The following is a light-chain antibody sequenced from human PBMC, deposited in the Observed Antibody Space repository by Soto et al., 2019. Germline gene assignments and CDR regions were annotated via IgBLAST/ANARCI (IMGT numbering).Light chain of an antibody. J-gene: IGKJ2*01. CDR1: QSLGSY. Sequence: EIVLTQSPATLSLSPGERATLSCRAGQSLGSYLAWYQHKPGQAPRLLICDASNRATGIPARFSGSGSGTDFTLTISSLEAEDFAVYYCQQRSDWPPTFGQGSRLEIK. V-gene: IGKV3-11*01. CDR3: QQRSDWPPT. CDR2: DAS.